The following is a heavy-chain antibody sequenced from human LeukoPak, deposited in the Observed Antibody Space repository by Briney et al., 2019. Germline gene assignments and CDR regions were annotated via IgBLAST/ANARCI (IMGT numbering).Heavy chain of an antibody. Sequence: SXXASXXTFTXYYMHWVRQAPGQGLEWMGWINPNSGGTNYAQKFQGRVTMTRDTSISTAYMELSRLRSDDTAVYYCARDPGGNFSFDYWGQGTLVTVSS. V-gene: IGHV1-2*02. D-gene: IGHD4-23*01. J-gene: IGHJ4*02. CDR3: ARDPGGNFSFDY. CDR1: XXTFTXYY. CDR2: INPNSGGT.